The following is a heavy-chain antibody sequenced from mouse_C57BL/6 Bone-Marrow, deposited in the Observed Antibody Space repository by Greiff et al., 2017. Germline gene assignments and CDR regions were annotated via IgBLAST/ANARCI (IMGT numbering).Heavy chain of an antibody. V-gene: IGHV1-72*01. CDR1: GYTFTSYW. J-gene: IGHJ1*03. Sequence: QVQLKESGAELVKPGASVKLSCKASGYTFTSYWMHWVKQRPGRGLEWIGRIDPNSGGTKYNEKFKSKATLTVDKPSSTAYMQLSSLTSDDSAVYYCARRFTATNGSSYWYFDVWGTGTTVTVAS. CDR3: ARRFTATNGSSYWYFDV. CDR2: IDPNSGGT. D-gene: IGHD1-1*01.